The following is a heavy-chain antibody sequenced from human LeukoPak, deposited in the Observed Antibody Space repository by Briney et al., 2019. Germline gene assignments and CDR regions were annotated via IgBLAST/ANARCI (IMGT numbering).Heavy chain of an antibody. CDR2: ISSSSSYM. D-gene: IGHD2-2*01. J-gene: IGHJ6*02. CDR1: GFTFSSYS. Sequence: GGSLRLSCAASGFTFSSYSMNWVRQAPGKGLEWVSSISSSSSYMYYADSVKGRFTISRDNAKNSLYLQMNSLRAEDTAVYYCARDSIVVVPAAFGMDVWGQGTTVTVSS. V-gene: IGHV3-21*01. CDR3: ARDSIVVVPAAFGMDV.